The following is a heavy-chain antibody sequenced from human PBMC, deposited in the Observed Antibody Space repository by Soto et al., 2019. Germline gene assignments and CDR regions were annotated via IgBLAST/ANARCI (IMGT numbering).Heavy chain of an antibody. J-gene: IGHJ4*02. CDR2: ISATGGST. Sequence: EVQLLESGGDLVQPGGSLRLSCAASGFTFGIYAMTWVRQAPGKGLEWVSTISATGGSTFYADYVKGRFTISRDNSKNTLYLQMNSLRAEDTAIYYCANDLSRYYYFDFWCQGTLVTVSS. CDR1: GFTFGIYA. V-gene: IGHV3-23*01. D-gene: IGHD5-18*01. CDR3: ANDLSRYYYFDF.